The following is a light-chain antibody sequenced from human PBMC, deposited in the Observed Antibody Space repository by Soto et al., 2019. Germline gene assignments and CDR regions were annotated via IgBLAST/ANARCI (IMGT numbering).Light chain of an antibody. CDR3: QQRSNWPPWT. V-gene: IGKV3-11*01. CDR1: QSVSSY. CDR2: DAS. Sequence: EIVLTQSPATLSLSPGERATLSCRASQSVSSYLAWYQQKPGQAPRLLIYDASNIATGIPARFSGSGSGTDFTLTISSLEPEDFAVYYCQQRSNWPPWTFGQGTKVEIK. J-gene: IGKJ1*01.